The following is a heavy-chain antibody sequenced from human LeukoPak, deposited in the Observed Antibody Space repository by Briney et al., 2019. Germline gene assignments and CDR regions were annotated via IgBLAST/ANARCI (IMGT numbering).Heavy chain of an antibody. CDR1: GFTFSSYE. V-gene: IGHV3-48*03. J-gene: IGHJ6*03. CDR3: ARHPRYCSGGKCYSRNYYYYMDV. D-gene: IGHD2-15*01. CDR2: ISSSGSTI. Sequence: AGGSLRLSCAASGFTFSSYEMNWVRQAPGKGLEWVSYISSSGSTIYYADSVKGRFTISRDNAKNSLYLQMNSLRAEDTAVYYCARHPRYCSGGKCYSRNYYYYMDVWGKGTTVTVSS.